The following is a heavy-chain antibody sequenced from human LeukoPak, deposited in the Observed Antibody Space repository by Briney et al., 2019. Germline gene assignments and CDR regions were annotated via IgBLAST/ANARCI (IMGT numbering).Heavy chain of an antibody. CDR3: ARSGSYYGDY. J-gene: IGHJ4*02. CDR2: IYTSGST. Sequence: SQTLSLTCTVSGGSISSGSYYWSWIRQPAGQGLEWIGRIYTSGSTNYNPSLKSRVTISVDTSKNQFSLKLSSVTAADTAVYYCARSGSYYGDYWGQGTLVTVSS. CDR1: GGSISSGSYY. V-gene: IGHV4-61*02. D-gene: IGHD1-26*01.